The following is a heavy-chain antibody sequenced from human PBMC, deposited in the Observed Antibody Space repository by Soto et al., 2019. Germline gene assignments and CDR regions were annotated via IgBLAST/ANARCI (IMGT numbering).Heavy chain of an antibody. CDR2: IIPILATT. J-gene: IGHJ4*01. Sequence: QVQLVQSGAEVKKPGSSVKVSCKASRCTFSSYAFSWVRQAPGQGLEWMGGIIPILATTNYAQKFQGRVTITTDESTRTAYMALSSLRSEDTAVSFCAGRRLSGQNLDDWGQGTLVTVSS. V-gene: IGHV1-69*01. CDR3: AGRRLSGQNLDD. CDR1: RCTFSSYA.